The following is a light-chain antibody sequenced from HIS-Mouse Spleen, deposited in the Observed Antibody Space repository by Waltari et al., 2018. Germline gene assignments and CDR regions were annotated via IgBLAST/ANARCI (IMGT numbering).Light chain of an antibody. V-gene: IGLV2-23*01. CDR3: CSYAGSSTVV. CDR2: EGS. CDR1: SSDVGSYNL. Sequence: QSALTQPASVSGSPGQSITISCTGTSSDVGSYNLVSWYQPHPGKAPKLMIYEGSKRPSGVSNRFSCSKSGNTASLTISGLQAEDEADYYCCSYAGSSTVVFGGGTKLTVL. J-gene: IGLJ2*01.